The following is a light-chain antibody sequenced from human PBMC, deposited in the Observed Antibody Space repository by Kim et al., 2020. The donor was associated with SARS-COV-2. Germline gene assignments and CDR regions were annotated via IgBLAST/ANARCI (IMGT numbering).Light chain of an antibody. CDR1: SSDVGGYDF. Sequence: SITISGPGTSSDVGGYDFVSWYQQNQGKAPKLMIYDVSNRPSGVSNRFSGSKSGNTASLTISGLQAEDEADYYCSSYTSSSTPHVVFGGGTQLTVL. V-gene: IGLV2-14*03. CDR2: DVS. CDR3: SSYTSSSTPHVV. J-gene: IGLJ2*01.